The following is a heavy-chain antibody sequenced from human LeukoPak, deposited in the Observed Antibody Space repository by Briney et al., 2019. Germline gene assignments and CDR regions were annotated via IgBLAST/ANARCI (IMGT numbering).Heavy chain of an antibody. CDR2: INPNSGGT. D-gene: IGHD3-16*01. CDR1: GGTFSSYA. J-gene: IGHJ4*02. CDR3: ARGEGGGTQ. Sequence: ASVKVSCKASGGTFSSYAISWVRQAPGQGLEWMGWINPNSGGTNYAQKFQGRVTMTRDTSISTAYMELSRLRSDDTAVYYCARGEGGGTQWGQGTLVTVSS. V-gene: IGHV1-2*02.